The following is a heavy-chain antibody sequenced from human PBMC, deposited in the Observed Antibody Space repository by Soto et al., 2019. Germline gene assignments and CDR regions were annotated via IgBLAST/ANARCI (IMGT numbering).Heavy chain of an antibody. V-gene: IGHV3-21*01. CDR3: ARDGARDRGDKGFDY. CDR1: GFTFSSYT. CDR2: ITSTSTYI. J-gene: IGHJ4*02. D-gene: IGHD2-21*02. Sequence: GGSLRLSCAASGFTFSSYTMHWVRKAPGKGLEWVASITSTSTYIYYTDSLKGRFTISRDNAKNSLYLQMNSLGPGDTAVYYCARDGARDRGDKGFDYWGQGTVVTVSS.